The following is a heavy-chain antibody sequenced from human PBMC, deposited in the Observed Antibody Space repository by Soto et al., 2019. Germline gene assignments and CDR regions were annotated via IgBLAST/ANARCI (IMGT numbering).Heavy chain of an antibody. CDR3: ARVIAASGHFDS. CDR1: GYTFTSYG. Sequence: ASVKVSCKASGYTFTSYGISWVRQAPGQGLEWMGEIIPIFTTANYAQKLQGRVTITADESTTTAYMELSSLRSEDTAIYYCARVIAASGHFDSWGQGTLVTVSS. CDR2: IIPIFTTA. V-gene: IGHV1-69*13. J-gene: IGHJ4*02. D-gene: IGHD6-13*01.